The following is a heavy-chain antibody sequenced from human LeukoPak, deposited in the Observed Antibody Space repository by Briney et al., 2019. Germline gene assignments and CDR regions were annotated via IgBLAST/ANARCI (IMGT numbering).Heavy chain of an antibody. Sequence: GGSLRLSCAASGFSFSNYAMSWVRQAPGKGLEWVSGISGSGTGTYYAASVRGRFTISRDNSKKTLYLQMNSLRAEDTAVYYCARAISGVAAFDIWGQGTVVTVSS. CDR3: ARAISGVAAFDI. V-gene: IGHV3-23*01. CDR2: ISGSGTGT. D-gene: IGHD6-19*01. CDR1: GFSFSNYA. J-gene: IGHJ3*02.